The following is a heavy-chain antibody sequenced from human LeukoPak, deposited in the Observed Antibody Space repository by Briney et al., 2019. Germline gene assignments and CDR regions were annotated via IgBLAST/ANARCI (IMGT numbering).Heavy chain of an antibody. V-gene: IGHV4-31*03. J-gene: IGHJ4*02. D-gene: IGHD3-16*01. CDR2: IYYSGAT. Sequence: SETLSLTCTVSGGSISSGGYYWSWIRQHPGKGLEWIGYIYYSGATYYNPSLKSRMTISVHTSKNQFSLKLSSVTAADTAVYYCARDALGGVGTVDYWGQGTLVTVSS. CDR1: GGSISSGGYY. CDR3: ARDALGGVGTVDY.